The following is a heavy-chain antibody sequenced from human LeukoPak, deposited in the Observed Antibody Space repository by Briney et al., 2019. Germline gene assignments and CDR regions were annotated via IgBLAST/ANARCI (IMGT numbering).Heavy chain of an antibody. CDR1: GFTFSSYW. CDR3: ARERESYQLDY. Sequence: PGGSLRLSCAASGFTFSSYWMSWVRQAPGKGLEWVANIKQDGSEKYYVDSVKGRFTISRDNAKNSLYLQMNSLRAEDTAVYHCARERESYQLDYWGQGTLVTVSS. J-gene: IGHJ4*02. V-gene: IGHV3-7*01. D-gene: IGHD1-26*01. CDR2: IKQDGSEK.